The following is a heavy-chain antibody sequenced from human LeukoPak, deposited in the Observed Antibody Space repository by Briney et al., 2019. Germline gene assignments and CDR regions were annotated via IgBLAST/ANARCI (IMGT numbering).Heavy chain of an antibody. CDR1: GGSISSYY. Sequence: PSETLSLTCTASGGSISSYYWSWIRQPAWKGLEWIGRIYTSGSTNYNPSLKSRVTISVDKSKNQFSLKLSSVTAADTAVYYCAALDTAMFYYYWGQGTLVTVSS. CDR2: IYTSGST. D-gene: IGHD5-18*01. CDR3: AALDTAMFYYY. J-gene: IGHJ4*02. V-gene: IGHV4-4*07.